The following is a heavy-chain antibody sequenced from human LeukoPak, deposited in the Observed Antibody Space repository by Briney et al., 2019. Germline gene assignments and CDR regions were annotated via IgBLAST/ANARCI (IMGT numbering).Heavy chain of an antibody. Sequence: GGSLRLSCVASGFTFSNYAMHWVRQAPGKGLEWVAVISYGGSNKYYADSVKGRFTISRDSSKNTLYLQMISLRADDTAVYYCAKGGLVHWFDPWGQGTLATVSS. V-gene: IGHV3-30*04. CDR3: AKGGLVHWFDP. CDR2: ISYGGSNK. CDR1: GFTFSNYA. J-gene: IGHJ5*02.